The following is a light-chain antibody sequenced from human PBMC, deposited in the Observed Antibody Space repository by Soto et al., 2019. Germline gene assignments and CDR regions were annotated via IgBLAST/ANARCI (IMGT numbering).Light chain of an antibody. V-gene: IGKV3D-15*01. CDR2: GAS. CDR1: QSVSSN. J-gene: IGKJ1*01. Sequence: EIVLTQSPATLSLSPGERATLSCRASQSVSSNLAWYQQKPGQAPRLLIYGASTRATGIPARFSGSGSGTEFTLTISSLESEDFAVYYCQQYHNWPPVTFGQGTKVEIK. CDR3: QQYHNWPPVT.